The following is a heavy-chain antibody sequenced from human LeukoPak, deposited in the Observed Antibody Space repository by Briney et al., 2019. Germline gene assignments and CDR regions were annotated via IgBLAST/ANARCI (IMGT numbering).Heavy chain of an antibody. CDR1: GFTFSSYS. V-gene: IGHV3-21*01. CDR2: ISSSSSYI. J-gene: IGHJ4*02. Sequence: PGGSLRLSCAASGFTFSSYSMNWVRQAPGKGLEWVSSISSSSSYIYYADSVEGRFTISRDNAKNSLYLQMNSLRAEDTAVYYCARDDSPYYYDSSGYYSKGDLDYWGQGTLVTVSS. D-gene: IGHD3-22*01. CDR3: ARDDSPYYYDSSGYYSKGDLDY.